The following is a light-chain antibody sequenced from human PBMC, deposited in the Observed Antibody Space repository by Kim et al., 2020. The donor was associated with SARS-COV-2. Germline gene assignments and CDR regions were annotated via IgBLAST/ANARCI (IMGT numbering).Light chain of an antibody. CDR3: LLYYGGALL. V-gene: IGLV7-43*01. Sequence: PGGTVTLTCACSTAAVTTGHYPNWFQQKPGQAPRALIYSTMNKHSWTPARFSASLLGGKAALTLSGVQPEDEAEYYCLLYYGGALLFGGGTQLTVL. CDR1: TAAVTTGHY. CDR2: STM. J-gene: IGLJ2*01.